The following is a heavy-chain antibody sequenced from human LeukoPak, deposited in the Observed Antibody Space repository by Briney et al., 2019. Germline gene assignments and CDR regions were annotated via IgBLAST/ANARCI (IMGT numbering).Heavy chain of an antibody. CDR2: INTNTGNP. Sequence: ASVKVSCKASGYTFTSYAMNWVRQAPGQGLEWMGWINTNTGNPTYAQGFTGRFVFSLDTSVSTAYLQISSLKAEDTAVYYCARELDLGELFDFSVDYGMDVWGQGTTVTVSS. CDR3: ARELDLGELFDFSVDYGMDV. D-gene: IGHD3-10*01. J-gene: IGHJ6*02. V-gene: IGHV7-4-1*02. CDR1: GYTFTSYA.